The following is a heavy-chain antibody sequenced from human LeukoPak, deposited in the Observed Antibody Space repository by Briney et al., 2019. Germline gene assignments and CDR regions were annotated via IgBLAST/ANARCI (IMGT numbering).Heavy chain of an antibody. CDR2: ISGYNGDT. CDR3: ARSGDGNWFDP. CDR1: GYTFNTFG. J-gene: IGHJ5*02. D-gene: IGHD4-17*01. Sequence: GASVKVSCKTSGYTFNTFGVGWVRQAPGQGLEWMGWISGYNGDTNFAEKLQGRVTMTTDTSTSTAYMELRSLRSDDTAVYYCARSGDGNWFDPWGQGTLLTVPS. V-gene: IGHV1-18*01.